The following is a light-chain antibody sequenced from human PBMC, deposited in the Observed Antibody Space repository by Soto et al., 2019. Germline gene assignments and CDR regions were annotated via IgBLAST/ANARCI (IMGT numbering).Light chain of an antibody. Sequence: DIVMTQSPDSLAVSLGETATITCKSSQSVLYSSDNKNYLAWYQQKPGQPPKLLIYWASTRASGVPDRFSGSGSGTDFTLTITSLQAEDVAVYYCQQYRGTPRTFGGGTKVEIK. CDR3: QQYRGTPRT. CDR1: QSVLYSSDNKNY. V-gene: IGKV4-1*01. CDR2: WAS. J-gene: IGKJ4*01.